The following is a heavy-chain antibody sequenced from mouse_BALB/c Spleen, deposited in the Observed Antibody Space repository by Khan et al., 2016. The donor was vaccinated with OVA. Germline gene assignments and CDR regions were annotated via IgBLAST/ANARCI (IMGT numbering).Heavy chain of an antibody. CDR2: MIYTGYT. Sequence: MQLEESGPSLVKPSQTLSLTCSVTGDSITSGYWSWIRKFPGNKLEYMGYMIYTGYTDYNPSLKSRLAITRHTSKNQDYLQLNSVTTEDTATYYCARATYRDALAYWGQGTLVTVSA. V-gene: IGHV3-8*02. CDR3: ARATYRDALAY. J-gene: IGHJ3*01. CDR1: GDSITSGY. D-gene: IGHD2-14*01.